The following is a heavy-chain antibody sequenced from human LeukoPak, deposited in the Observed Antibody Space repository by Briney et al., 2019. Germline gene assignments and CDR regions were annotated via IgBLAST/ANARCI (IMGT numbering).Heavy chain of an antibody. D-gene: IGHD4-17*01. V-gene: IGHV1-69*04. CDR3: ARDIRYGDYDGY. CDR1: GYTFTSYG. Sequence: SVKVSCKASGYTFTSYGISWVRQAPGQGLEWMGRIIPILGIANYAQKFQGRVTITADKSTSTAYMELSSLRSEDTAVYYCARDIRYGDYDGYWGQGTLVTVSS. CDR2: IIPILGIA. J-gene: IGHJ4*02.